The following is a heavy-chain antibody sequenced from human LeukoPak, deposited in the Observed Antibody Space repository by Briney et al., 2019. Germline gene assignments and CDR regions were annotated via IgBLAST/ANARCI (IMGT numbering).Heavy chain of an antibody. D-gene: IGHD3-3*01. J-gene: IGHJ5*02. CDR3: ARLPLRFLGSGHFDP. Sequence: GESLKISCKGSGYSFTSYWIGRVRQMPGKGLEWMGIIYPGDSDTRYSPSFQGQVTISADKSISTAYLQWSSLKASDTAMYYCARLPLRFLGSGHFDPWGQGTLVTVSS. CDR1: GYSFTSYW. V-gene: IGHV5-51*01. CDR2: IYPGDSDT.